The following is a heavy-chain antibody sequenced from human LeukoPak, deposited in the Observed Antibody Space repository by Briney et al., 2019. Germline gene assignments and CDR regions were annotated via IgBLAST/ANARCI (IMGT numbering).Heavy chain of an antibody. V-gene: IGHV3-21*01. CDR1: GFTFSSYS. J-gene: IGHJ3*02. CDR3: VLVGATRADAFDI. D-gene: IGHD1-26*01. Sequence: GGSLRLSCAASGFTFSSYSMNWVRQAPGKGLEWVSSISSSSSYIYYADSVKGRFTISRDNAKNSLYLQMNSLRAEDTAVYYCVLVGATRADAFDIWGQGTMVTVSS. CDR2: ISSSSSYI.